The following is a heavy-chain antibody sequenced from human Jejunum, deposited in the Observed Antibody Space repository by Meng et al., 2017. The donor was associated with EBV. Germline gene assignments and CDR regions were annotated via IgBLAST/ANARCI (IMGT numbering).Heavy chain of an antibody. CDR2: INPGNGET. Sequence: QLQLVQSWADVKKPGASVKLSCKASGYTFTNYPIHWVLQAPGQRPEWMGCINPGNGETEFSQKFQGRVTITRDTSATTAYMELTSLRSEDTAVYYCASRPGFNIGPFNYWGQGTLVTVSS. CDR3: ASRPGFNIGPFNY. CDR1: GYTFTNYP. V-gene: IGHV1-3*01. J-gene: IGHJ4*02. D-gene: IGHD3/OR15-3a*01.